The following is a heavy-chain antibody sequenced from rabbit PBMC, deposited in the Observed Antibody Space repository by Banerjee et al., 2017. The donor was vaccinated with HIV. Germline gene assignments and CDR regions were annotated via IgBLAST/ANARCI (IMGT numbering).Heavy chain of an antibody. CDR1: GFSFSSSYY. V-gene: IGHV1S40*01. CDR2: IYTSSGST. D-gene: IGHD8-1*01. Sequence: QSLEESGGDLVKPGASLTLTCTASGFSFSSSYYMCWVRQAPGKGLELIACIYTSSGSTWYARWAKGRFTISKTSSTTVTLQMTSLTAADTATYFCARSGTGSTYYDLWGPGTLVTVS. CDR3: ARSGTGSTYYDL. J-gene: IGHJ4*01.